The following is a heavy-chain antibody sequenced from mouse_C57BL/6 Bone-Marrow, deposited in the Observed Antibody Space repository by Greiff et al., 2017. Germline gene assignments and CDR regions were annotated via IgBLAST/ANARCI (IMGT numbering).Heavy chain of an antibody. Sequence: VKLMESGPGLVQPSQCLSITCTASGFSLTSYGVHWVRQSPGKGLEWLGVIWSGGGTDYNAAFMSRLSITKYNSKSQVFFQMNSLQADDTDIYYCAKSPSDYYGRYFDVWGTGTTVTVSS. V-gene: IGHV2-5*01. CDR2: IWSGGGT. CDR3: AKSPSDYYGRYFDV. D-gene: IGHD1-1*01. CDR1: GFSLTSYG. J-gene: IGHJ1*03.